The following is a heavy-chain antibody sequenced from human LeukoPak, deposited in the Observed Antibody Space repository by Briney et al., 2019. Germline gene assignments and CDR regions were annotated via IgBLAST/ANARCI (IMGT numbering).Heavy chain of an antibody. D-gene: IGHD2-2*01. J-gene: IGHJ6*03. CDR3: AKRGNPAVGHHYLDV. CDR1: GFTFSSYD. Sequence: GGSLRLSCAASGFTFSSYDMSWVRQAPGKGLEWVSSITLSGGSTLYADSVKGRFTISRDNSKNTLYLQVNSLSVDDTAVYYCAKRGNPAVGHHYLDVWGKGTTVSVSS. CDR2: ITLSGGST. V-gene: IGHV3-23*01.